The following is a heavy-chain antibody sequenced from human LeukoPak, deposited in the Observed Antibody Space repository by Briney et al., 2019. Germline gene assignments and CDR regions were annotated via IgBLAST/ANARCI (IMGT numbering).Heavy chain of an antibody. CDR2: ISGSGGST. CDR1: GSTFSSYA. V-gene: IGHV3-23*01. CDR3: AKPETGGRITIFGVVYY. J-gene: IGHJ4*02. D-gene: IGHD3-3*01. Sequence: GGSLRLSCAASGSTFSSYAMSWVRQAPGKGLEWVSAISGSGGSTYYADSVKGRFTISRDNSKNTLYLQMNSLRAEDTAVYYCAKPETGGRITIFGVVYYWGQGTLVTVSS.